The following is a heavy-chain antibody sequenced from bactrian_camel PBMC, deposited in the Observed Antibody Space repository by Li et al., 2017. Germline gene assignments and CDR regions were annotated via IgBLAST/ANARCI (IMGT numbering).Heavy chain of an antibody. CDR2: IDNAGSA. CDR3: AADLARYCGAFSGFFARAS. J-gene: IGHJ4*01. Sequence: HVQLVESGGGSVQAGGSLRLSCTASGYTYRNSYVAWFRQAPGKEREGVAAIDNAGSATYTYAVQGRFTISKDNAKNTVYLQMNSLKPEDSAMYYCAADLARYCGAFSGFFARASWGQGTQVTVS. CDR1: GYTYRNSY. D-gene: IGHD2*01. V-gene: IGHV3S53*01.